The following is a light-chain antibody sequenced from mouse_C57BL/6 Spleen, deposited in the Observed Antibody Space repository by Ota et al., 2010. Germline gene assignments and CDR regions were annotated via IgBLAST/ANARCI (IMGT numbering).Light chain of an antibody. CDR3: QHFWGTPYT. Sequence: DIQMTQSPAPYLYLWXKLVTITCRASENIYSNLAWYQQKXGKSPQLLVYAATNLADGVPSRFSGSGSGTQYSLKINSLQSEDFGSYYCQHFWGTPYTFGGGTKLEIK. CDR1: ENIYSN. V-gene: IGKV12-46*01. J-gene: IGKJ2*01. CDR2: AAT.